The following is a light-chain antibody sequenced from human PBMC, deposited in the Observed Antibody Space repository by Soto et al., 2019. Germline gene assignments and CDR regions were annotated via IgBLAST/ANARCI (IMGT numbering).Light chain of an antibody. Sequence: QSVLTQPASVSGSPGQSITISCTGTSSDVGGYNYVSWYQQHPGKAPKLMIYDVSNRPSGVSNRFSGSKSGNTASLTISGLQADDEAEYYCSSYTSSSTTVFGGGTKVTVL. CDR1: SSDVGGYNY. V-gene: IGLV2-14*01. CDR2: DVS. CDR3: SSYTSSSTTV. J-gene: IGLJ2*01.